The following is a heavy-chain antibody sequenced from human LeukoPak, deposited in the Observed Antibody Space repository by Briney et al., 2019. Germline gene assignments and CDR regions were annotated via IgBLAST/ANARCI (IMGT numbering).Heavy chain of an antibody. CDR2: ISGSGGST. J-gene: IGHJ6*03. V-gene: IGHV3-23*01. CDR3: ASTYYDFWSPSGYYYMDV. CDR1: GFTFSSYA. Sequence: GGSLRLSCAASGFTFSSYAMSWVRQAPGKGLEWVSAISGSGGSTYYADSVKGRFTISRDNSKNTLYLQMNSLRAEDTAVYYCASTYYDFWSPSGYYYMDVWGKGTTVTVSS. D-gene: IGHD3-3*01.